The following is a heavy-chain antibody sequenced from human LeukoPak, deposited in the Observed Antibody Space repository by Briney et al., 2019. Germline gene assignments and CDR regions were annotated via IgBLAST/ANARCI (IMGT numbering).Heavy chain of an antibody. J-gene: IGHJ6*03. CDR3: ARERSSWGYYYYYYMDV. Sequence: SETLPLTCTVSGGSISSYYWSWIRQPAGKGLEWIGRIYTSGSTNYNPSLKGRVTMSVDTSKNQFSLKLSSVTAADTAVYYCARERSSWGYYYYYYMDVWGKGTTVTVSS. V-gene: IGHV4-4*07. CDR2: IYTSGST. CDR1: GGSISSYY. D-gene: IGHD6-13*01.